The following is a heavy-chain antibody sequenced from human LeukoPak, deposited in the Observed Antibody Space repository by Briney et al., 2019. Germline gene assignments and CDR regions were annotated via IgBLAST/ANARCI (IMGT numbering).Heavy chain of an antibody. CDR3: ARDDTGIAAAGGLY. CDR2: IYTGGGT. J-gene: IGHJ4*02. Sequence: SETLSLTCTVSDGSISSGSYYWTWIRRPAGKGLEWIGRIYTGGGTTYNPSLKSRVTMSIDTSKNQFSLKLSSVTAADTAVYYCARDDTGIAAAGGLYWGQGTLVTVSS. D-gene: IGHD6-13*01. CDR1: DGSISSGSYY. V-gene: IGHV4-61*02.